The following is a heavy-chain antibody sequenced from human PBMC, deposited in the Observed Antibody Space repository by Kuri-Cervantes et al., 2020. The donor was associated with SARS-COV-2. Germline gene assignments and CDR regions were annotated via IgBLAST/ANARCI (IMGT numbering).Heavy chain of an antibody. Sequence: GESLKISCAASGFTFSSYWMHWVRQAPGKGLEWVAVISYDGSNKYYADSVKGRFTISRDNSKNTLYLQMNSLRAEDTAVYYCAKERDSLRTSGIAAAGTGFDYWGQGTLVTVSS. CDR3: AKERDSLRTSGIAAAGTGFDY. J-gene: IGHJ4*02. CDR2: ISYDGSNK. V-gene: IGHV3-30*18. CDR1: GFTFSSYW. D-gene: IGHD6-13*01.